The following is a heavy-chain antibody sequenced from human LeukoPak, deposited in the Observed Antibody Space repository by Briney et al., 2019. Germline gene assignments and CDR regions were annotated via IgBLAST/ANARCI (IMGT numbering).Heavy chain of an antibody. Sequence: SETLSLTCTVSGVSISTYYWSWIRQPPGKGLEWIGYISYSGSNKYNPSLKSRVTLSVDMSKNQFSLKLSSVTAADTAVYYCARGERPYYYASSGYYPDYWGQGTLVTASS. J-gene: IGHJ4*02. V-gene: IGHV4-59*12. CDR3: ARGERPYYYASSGYYPDY. CDR1: GVSISTYY. D-gene: IGHD3-22*01. CDR2: ISYSGSN.